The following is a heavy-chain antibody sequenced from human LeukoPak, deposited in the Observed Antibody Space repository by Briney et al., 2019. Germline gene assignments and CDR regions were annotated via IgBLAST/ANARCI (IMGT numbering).Heavy chain of an antibody. D-gene: IGHD6-6*01. CDR3: ARRSAARDAFDI. V-gene: IGHV3-74*01. CDR1: GFTFSSYW. J-gene: IGHJ3*02. Sequence: GGSLRLSCAASGFTFSSYWMHWVRQAPGKGLVWVSRIKSDGSSTSYAEFVKGRFTISRDNAKNTLYLQMNSLRAEDTAVYYCARRSAARDAFDIWGQGTMVTVSS. CDR2: IKSDGSST.